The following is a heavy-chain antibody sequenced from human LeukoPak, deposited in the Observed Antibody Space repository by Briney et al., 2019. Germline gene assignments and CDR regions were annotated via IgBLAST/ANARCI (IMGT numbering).Heavy chain of an antibody. D-gene: IGHD5-18*01. CDR3: ARGGGYSYGNNWFDP. CDR1: GGSISSYY. Sequence: SETLSLTCTVSGGSISSYYWSWLRQPPGKGLEWIGYIYYSGSTNYNPSLKSRVTISVDTSKNQFSLKLSSVTAADTAVYYCARGGGYSYGNNWFDPWGQGPLVSVSS. CDR2: IYYSGST. V-gene: IGHV4-59*01. J-gene: IGHJ5*02.